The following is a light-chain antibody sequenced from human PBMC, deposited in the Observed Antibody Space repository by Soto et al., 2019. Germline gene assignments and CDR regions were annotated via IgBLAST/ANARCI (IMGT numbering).Light chain of an antibody. V-gene: IGLV2-23*01. CDR2: EAT. J-gene: IGLJ1*01. CDR1: SSDIGTYNV. CDR3: SSYAGSSTYV. Sequence: QSSLTHPASLSGSPGQSITISCTGTSSDIGTYNVVSWYQQHPGKAPKVMIYEATKRPSGVSNRFSGSKSGNTASLTISGLQAEDEADYYCSSYAGSSTYVFGTGTKVTVL.